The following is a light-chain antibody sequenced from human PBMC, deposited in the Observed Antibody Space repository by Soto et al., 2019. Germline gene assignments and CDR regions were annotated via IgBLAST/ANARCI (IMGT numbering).Light chain of an antibody. CDR2: GAS. J-gene: IGKJ5*01. CDR1: QSVSRR. CDR3: QHYGGTPIT. Sequence: EIVLTQSPGNLSLSPGGRATLSCRASQSVSRRLAWYQHRPGQSPRLLMSGASMRASGVPVRFSGSGSGTSFTLTISRLEPEDFAIYYCQHYGGTPITFGLGTRLENK. V-gene: IGKV3-20*01.